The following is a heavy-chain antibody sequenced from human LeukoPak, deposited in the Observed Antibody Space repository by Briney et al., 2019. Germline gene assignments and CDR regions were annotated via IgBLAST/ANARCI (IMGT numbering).Heavy chain of an antibody. J-gene: IGHJ6*03. V-gene: IGHV3-33*01. Sequence: GGSLRLSCAAPGFTFSSYGMHWVRQAPGKGLEWVAVIWYDGSNKYYADSVKGRFTISRDNSKNTLYLQMNSLRAEDTAVYYCARKLGIYYYYMDVWGKGTTVTVSS. D-gene: IGHD7-27*01. CDR1: GFTFSSYG. CDR3: ARKLGIYYYYMDV. CDR2: IWYDGSNK.